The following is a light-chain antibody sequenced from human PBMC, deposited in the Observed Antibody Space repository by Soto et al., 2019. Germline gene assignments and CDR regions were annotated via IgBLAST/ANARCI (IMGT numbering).Light chain of an antibody. V-gene: IGKV1-39*01. CDR1: QRISSNY. CDR2: TTS. Sequence: DIQMTQSPPSLPASVGDRVTITCRTSQRISSNYLNWYQQKPGKAPKLLIYTTSTLQPGVPSRFSGSGSGTDFTLTIYSLQPEDFATYYCQQSYNSPGTFGQGTKVDIK. CDR3: QQSYNSPGT. J-gene: IGKJ1*01.